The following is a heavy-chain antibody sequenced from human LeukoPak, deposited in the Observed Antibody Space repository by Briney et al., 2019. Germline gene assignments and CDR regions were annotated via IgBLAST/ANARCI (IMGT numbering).Heavy chain of an antibody. V-gene: IGHV3-9*01. CDR2: ISWNSGSI. CDR1: GFTFDDYA. J-gene: IGHJ4*02. Sequence: GGSLRLSCAASGFTFDDYAMPWVRQAPGKGLEWVSGISWNSGSIGYADSAKGRFTISRDNAKNSLYLQMNSLRAEDTALYYCAKDISGSYLGSFDYWGQGTLVTVSS. D-gene: IGHD1-26*01. CDR3: AKDISGSYLGSFDY.